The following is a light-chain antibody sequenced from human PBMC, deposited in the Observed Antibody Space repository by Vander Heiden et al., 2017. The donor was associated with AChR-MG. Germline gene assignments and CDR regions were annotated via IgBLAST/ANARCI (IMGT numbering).Light chain of an antibody. CDR2: QDN. J-gene: IGLJ1*01. V-gene: IGLV3-1*01. CDR3: QVWDSDTDV. Sequence: SYDLTQSPSVSVSPGQTATITCSGERLSNKYTSWYHLRPGQSPVLVIFQDNLRPSGIPERFSGSNSGNTATLTISGIQSIDDGDYYCQVWDSDTDVFGTGTKVTV. CDR1: RLSNKY.